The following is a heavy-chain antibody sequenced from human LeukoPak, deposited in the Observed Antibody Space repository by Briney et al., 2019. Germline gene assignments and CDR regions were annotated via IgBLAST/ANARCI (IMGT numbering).Heavy chain of an antibody. CDR2: IYPGDSDT. Sequence: GESLKISCKGSGYSFTSYWIGWVRQMPGKGLEWMGIIYPGDSDTRYSPSFQGQVTISADKSISTAYLQWSSLKASDTAMYYCARHVRGVYYPPPPFNYWGQGPLVTVSS. J-gene: IGHJ4*02. CDR1: GYSFTSYW. V-gene: IGHV5-51*01. CDR3: ARHVRGVYYPPPPFNY. D-gene: IGHD3-22*01.